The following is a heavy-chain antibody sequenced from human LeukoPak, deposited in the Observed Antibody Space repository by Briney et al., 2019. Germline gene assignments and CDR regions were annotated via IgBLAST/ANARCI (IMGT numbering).Heavy chain of an antibody. J-gene: IGHJ4*02. V-gene: IGHV3-23*01. CDR1: GFTFSRYA. D-gene: IGHD2-15*01. CDR2: ITGGGDDT. CDR3: AKGSASGRPYYFDN. Sequence: GGSLRLSCTTSGFTFSRYAMSWVPQAPGRGLEWVSSITGGGDDTYHADSVKGRFTISRDNSRNTLYLHMSGLRAEDSATFFCAKGSASGRPYYFDNWGQGILVTVSS.